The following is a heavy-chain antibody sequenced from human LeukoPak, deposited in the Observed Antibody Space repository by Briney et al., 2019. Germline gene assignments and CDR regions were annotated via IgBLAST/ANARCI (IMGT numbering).Heavy chain of an antibody. J-gene: IGHJ4*02. D-gene: IGHD5-18*01. CDR2: ISGSGGST. Sequence: PGGSLRLSCAASGFTFSSYAMSWVRQAPGKGLEWVSAISGSGGSTYHADSVKGRFTISRDNSKNTLYLQMNSLRAEDTAVYYCAKGKWIQLWSYFDYWGQGTLVTVSS. CDR3: AKGKWIQLWSYFDY. V-gene: IGHV3-23*01. CDR1: GFTFSSYA.